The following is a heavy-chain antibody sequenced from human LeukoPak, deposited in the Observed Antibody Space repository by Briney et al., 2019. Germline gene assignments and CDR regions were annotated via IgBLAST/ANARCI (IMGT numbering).Heavy chain of an antibody. CDR2: INPNSGGT. J-gene: IGHJ6*02. D-gene: IGHD3-22*01. V-gene: IGHV1-2*02. CDR3: AREFDSSGYYYYYYGMDV. Sequence: GASVKVSCKASGYTFTGYYMHWVRQAPGQGLEWMGWINPNSGGTNYAQKFQGRVTMTRDTSISTAYMELSRLRSDDTAVYYCAREFDSSGYYYYYYGMDVWGQETTVTVSS. CDR1: GYTFTGYY.